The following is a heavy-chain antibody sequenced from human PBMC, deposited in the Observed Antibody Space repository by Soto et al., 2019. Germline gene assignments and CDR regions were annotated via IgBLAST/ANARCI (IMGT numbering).Heavy chain of an antibody. CDR2: ISASGGAT. CDR3: TSRYYFDY. J-gene: IGHJ4*02. CDR1: GFTFNSYS. Sequence: GGSLRLSCAVSGFTFNSYSMNWVRQAPGKGLEWVSAISASGGATYYADSVKGRFTISRDNSKNTLYLQMNGLRAEDTALYYCTSRYYFDYWGQGTLVTAPQ. V-gene: IGHV3-23*01.